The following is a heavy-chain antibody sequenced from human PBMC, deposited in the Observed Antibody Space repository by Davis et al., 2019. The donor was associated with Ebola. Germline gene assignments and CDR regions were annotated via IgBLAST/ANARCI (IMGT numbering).Heavy chain of an antibody. J-gene: IGHJ4*02. CDR2: ISWNSGSI. CDR1: GFTFDDYA. Sequence: SLKISCAASGFTFDDYAMHWVRQAPGKGLEWVSGISWNSGSIGYADSVKGRFTISRDNAKNSLYLQMNSLRAEDTALYYCAKVGSSSWYPYFDYWGQGTLVTVSS. V-gene: IGHV3-9*01. CDR3: AKVGSSSWYPYFDY. D-gene: IGHD6-13*01.